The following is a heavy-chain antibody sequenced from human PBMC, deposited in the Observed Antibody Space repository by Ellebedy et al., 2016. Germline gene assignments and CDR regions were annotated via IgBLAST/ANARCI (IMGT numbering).Heavy chain of an antibody. J-gene: IGHJ6*02. CDR1: GGSISSSSYY. CDR3: ARGRAVAGPPYGMDV. D-gene: IGHD6-19*01. Sequence: GSLRLXXTVSGGSISSSSYYWGWIRQPPGKGLEWIGSIYSSGSTNYNPSLESRVTMSVDTSKNQFSLKLSSVTAADTAVYYCARGRAVAGPPYGMDVWGQGTTVTVSS. CDR2: IYSSGST. V-gene: IGHV4-39*07.